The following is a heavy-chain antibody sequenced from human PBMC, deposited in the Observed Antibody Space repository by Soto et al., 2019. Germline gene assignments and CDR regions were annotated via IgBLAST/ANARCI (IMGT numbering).Heavy chain of an antibody. V-gene: IGHV3-30-3*01. Sequence: QVQLVESGGGVVQPGRSLRLSCAASGFTFSSYAMHWVRQAPGKGLEWVAVISYDGSKKYYADSVKGRFTISRDNSKNTLYLQMNSLRAEDTAVYYCARTTGYFDYWGQGTLVTVSS. J-gene: IGHJ4*02. CDR3: ARTTGYFDY. CDR2: ISYDGSKK. CDR1: GFTFSSYA. D-gene: IGHD4-17*01.